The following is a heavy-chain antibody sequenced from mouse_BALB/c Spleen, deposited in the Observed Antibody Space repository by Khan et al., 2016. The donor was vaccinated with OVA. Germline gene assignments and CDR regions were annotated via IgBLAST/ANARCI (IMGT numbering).Heavy chain of an antibody. CDR3: ARQPAYRYNIMDY. J-gene: IGHJ4*01. CDR2: IWSDGST. V-gene: IGHV2-6-1*01. Sequence: QVQLKESGPGLVAPSQSLSITCTISGFSLTNYGVHWVRQPPGKGLEWLVVIWSDGSTTYNSALKSRLTISKDNSKSHAFLKMNSLQTDDTAKYFGARQPAYRYNIMDYWGQGTSVTVSA. CDR1: GFSLTNYG. D-gene: IGHD2-14*01.